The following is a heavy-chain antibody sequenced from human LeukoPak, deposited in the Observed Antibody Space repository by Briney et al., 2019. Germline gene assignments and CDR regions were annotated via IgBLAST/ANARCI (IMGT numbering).Heavy chain of an antibody. CDR1: GYTFTNHP. D-gene: IGHD5-12*01. CDR2: INPNSGDT. V-gene: IGHV1-2*02. CDR3: ARERYTAYGNFDY. Sequence: ASVKVSCKASGYTFTNHPMHWVRQAPGQGLEWMGWINPNSGDTNYVQKFQGRVTMTRDPSISTAHMELSGLRADDTAVYYCARERYTAYGNFDYWGQGTQVTVSS. J-gene: IGHJ4*02.